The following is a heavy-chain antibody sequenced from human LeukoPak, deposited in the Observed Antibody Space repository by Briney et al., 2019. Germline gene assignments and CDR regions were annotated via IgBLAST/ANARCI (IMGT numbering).Heavy chain of an antibody. J-gene: IGHJ4*02. CDR1: GFTFSSYW. V-gene: IGHV3-74*01. Sequence: GGSLRLSCAASGFTFSSYWMHWVRQAPGKGLVWVSRINGDGSTTDYADSVKGRFTISRDNAKNTVYLQMNSLRAEDTAVYYCAKDGADYGDYADYWGQGTLVTVSS. CDR2: INGDGSTT. D-gene: IGHD4-17*01. CDR3: AKDGADYGDYADY.